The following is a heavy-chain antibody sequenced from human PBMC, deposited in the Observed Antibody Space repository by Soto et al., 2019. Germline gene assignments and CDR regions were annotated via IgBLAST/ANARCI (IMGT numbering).Heavy chain of an antibody. D-gene: IGHD1-1*01. CDR3: ARGRLTIQQGFDT. CDR2: IYSSGNP. CDR1: NDSITSGRYY. J-gene: IGHJ3*02. Sequence: QVQLQESGPGLVKPSQTLSLTCTVSNDSITSGRYYWSWIRQVPGKGLEWIGYIYSSGNPYYNPSLKGRISLSLDASNNQFALTVTSVNVADSAIYFCARGRLTIQQGFDTWGHGTRVTVSS. V-gene: IGHV4-31*03.